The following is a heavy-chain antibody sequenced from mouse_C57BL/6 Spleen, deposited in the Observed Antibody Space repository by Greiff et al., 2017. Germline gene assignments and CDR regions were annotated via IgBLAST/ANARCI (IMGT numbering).Heavy chain of an antibody. V-gene: IGHV1-50*01. CDR2: IDPSDSYT. CDR1: GYTFTSYW. J-gene: IGHJ4*01. Sequence: QVQLQQPGAELVKPGASVKLSCKASGYTFTSYWMQWVKQRPGQGLEWIGEIDPSDSYTNYNQKFKGKATLTVDTSSSTAYVQLSSLTSEDSAVYYCARSGSMDYWGQGTSVTVSS. CDR3: ARSGSMDY.